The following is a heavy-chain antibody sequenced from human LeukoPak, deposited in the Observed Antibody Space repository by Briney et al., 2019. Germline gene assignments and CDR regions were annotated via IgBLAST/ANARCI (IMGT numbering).Heavy chain of an antibody. CDR3: ARDRITMVRGVIGY. CDR2: ISSSSSTI. D-gene: IGHD3-10*01. J-gene: IGHJ4*02. Sequence: GGSLRLSCAASGFTFSSYSMNWVRQAPGKGLEWVSYISSSSSTIYYADSVKGRFTISRDNAKNSLYLQMNSLRAEDTAVYYCARDRITMVRGVIGYWGQGTLVTVSS. CDR1: GFTFSSYS. V-gene: IGHV3-48*04.